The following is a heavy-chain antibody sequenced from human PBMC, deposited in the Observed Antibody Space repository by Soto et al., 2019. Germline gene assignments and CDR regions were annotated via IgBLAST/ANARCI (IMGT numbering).Heavy chain of an antibody. CDR3: AKNYDSSGYYTEF. CDR2: ISSTGGST. J-gene: IGHJ4*02. Sequence: PXXTLSLACAVSGGSISSSNWCSWVRQAPGKGLEWVSAISSTGGSTYYADSVKGRFTISRDNSENTLYLQMNSLRAEDTALYYCAKNYDSSGYYTEFWGRGMLVTVSS. V-gene: IGHV3-23*01. D-gene: IGHD3-22*01. CDR1: GGSISSSN.